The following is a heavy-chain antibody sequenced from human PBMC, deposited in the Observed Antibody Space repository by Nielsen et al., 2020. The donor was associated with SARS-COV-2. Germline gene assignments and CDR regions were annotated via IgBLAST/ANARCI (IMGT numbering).Heavy chain of an antibody. CDR1: GVSSSYY. V-gene: IGHV4-39*01. D-gene: IGHD4-17*01. Sequence: SETLSLTCTVSGVSSSYYWGWIRQPPGKGLEWIGTSYHSGSTYYSPSLESRVTMSVDTSKNQFSLRLSSVTAADTAVYYCARVQYMATVTTYFDYWGQGTLVTVSS. J-gene: IGHJ4*02. CDR3: ARVQYMATVTTYFDY. CDR2: SYHSGST.